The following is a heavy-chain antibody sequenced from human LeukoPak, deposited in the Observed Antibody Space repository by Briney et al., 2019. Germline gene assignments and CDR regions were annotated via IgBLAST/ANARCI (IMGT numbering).Heavy chain of an antibody. Sequence: GGSLRLSCAASGFTFSSYAMSWVRQAPGKGLEWASDFSGGGDSAQSADSVKGRFTISRDNSKNTLYLQMNSLRAEDTAVYYCAKDRASSGSYGLDVWGQGTTVTVSS. CDR2: FSGGGDSA. D-gene: IGHD6-19*01. CDR3: AKDRASSGSYGLDV. V-gene: IGHV3-23*01. J-gene: IGHJ6*02. CDR1: GFTFSSYA.